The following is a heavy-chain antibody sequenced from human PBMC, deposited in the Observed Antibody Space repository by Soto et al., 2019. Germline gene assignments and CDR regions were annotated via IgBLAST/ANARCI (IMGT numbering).Heavy chain of an antibody. CDR1: GFTFSSYS. CDR3: ARDPDAINWFDP. V-gene: IGHV3-21*01. Sequence: PVGSLRLSCAASGFTFSSYSMNWVRQAPGKGLEWVSSISSSSSYIYYADSVKGRFTISRDNAKNSLYLQMNSLRAEDTAVYYCARDPDAINWFDPWGQGTLVTVSS. CDR2: ISSSSSYI. J-gene: IGHJ5*02.